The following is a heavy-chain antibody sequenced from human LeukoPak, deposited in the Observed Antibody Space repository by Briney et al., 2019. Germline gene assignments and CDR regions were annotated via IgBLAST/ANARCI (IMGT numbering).Heavy chain of an antibody. V-gene: IGHV4-59*01. J-gene: IGHJ5*02. D-gene: IGHD3-9*01. Sequence: PSETLSLTCTVSGGSMSPYYWGWIRQPPGKGLEWIGYIHSTGTNNYRPALKGRLSMAIDTSKNQFSLNLTGVTTADTAVYYCARGTDSHDVLTEYLSLNSWFDPWGQGALVTVSS. CDR2: IHSTGTN. CDR3: ARGTDSHDVLTEYLSLNSWFDP. CDR1: GGSMSPYY.